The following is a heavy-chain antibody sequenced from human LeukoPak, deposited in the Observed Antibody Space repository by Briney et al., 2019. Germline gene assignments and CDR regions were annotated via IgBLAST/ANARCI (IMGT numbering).Heavy chain of an antibody. Sequence: GGSLRLSCAASRFTLSTYWMSWVRQAPGKGLEWVAHIKQDGSQEYYVDSVKGRFTISRDSAKNSLYLQMNSLRAEDTAVYYCARGVPYDSWSGPHYSDYWGQGTLVNVSS. CDR2: IKQDGSQE. D-gene: IGHD3-3*01. CDR3: ARGVPYDSWSGPHYSDY. V-gene: IGHV3-7*01. CDR1: RFTLSTYW. J-gene: IGHJ4*02.